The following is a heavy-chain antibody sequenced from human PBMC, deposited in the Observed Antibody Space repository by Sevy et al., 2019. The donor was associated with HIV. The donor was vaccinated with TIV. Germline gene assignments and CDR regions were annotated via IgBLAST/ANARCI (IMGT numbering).Heavy chain of an antibody. CDR3: ARVGSSSWYYFDY. V-gene: IGHV4-61*01. Sequence: SETLSLTCTVSGGSVSSGSYYWSWIRQPPGKGLEWIGYIYYSGSTNYNPSLKSRVTISVDTSKNQFSLKLSSVTAADMAVYYCARVGSSSWYYFDYWGQGTLVTVSS. J-gene: IGHJ4*02. CDR2: IYYSGST. CDR1: GGSVSSGSYY. D-gene: IGHD6-13*01.